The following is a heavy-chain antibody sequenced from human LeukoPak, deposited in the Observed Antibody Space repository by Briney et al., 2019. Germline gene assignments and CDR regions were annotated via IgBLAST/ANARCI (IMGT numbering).Heavy chain of an antibody. J-gene: IGHJ6*02. CDR3: AGDGLYYDFWSGYLTGGSNYYGMDV. V-gene: IGHV3-30-3*01. D-gene: IGHD3-3*01. CDR1: GFTFSSYA. Sequence: GGSLRLSCAASGFTFSSYAMHWVRQAPGKGLEWVAVISYDGSNKYYADSVKGRFTISRDNSKNTLYLQMNSLRAEDTAVYYCAGDGLYYDFWSGYLTGGSNYYGMDVWGQGTTVTVSS. CDR2: ISYDGSNK.